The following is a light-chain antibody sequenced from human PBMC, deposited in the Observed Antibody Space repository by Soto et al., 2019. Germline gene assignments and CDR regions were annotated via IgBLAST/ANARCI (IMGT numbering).Light chain of an antibody. Sequence: DVVMTQTPLSLSVTPGQPASISCKSSQSLLHTDGKTYLYWYLQKPGHPPQLLIYEVFNRFSGVPDRFSSSGSGAEFTLKISRVEAEDVGTYYCMQTIQPLLTFGGGTKVEI. CDR2: EVF. CDR1: QSLLHTDGKTY. CDR3: MQTIQPLLT. J-gene: IGKJ4*01. V-gene: IGKV2D-29*01.